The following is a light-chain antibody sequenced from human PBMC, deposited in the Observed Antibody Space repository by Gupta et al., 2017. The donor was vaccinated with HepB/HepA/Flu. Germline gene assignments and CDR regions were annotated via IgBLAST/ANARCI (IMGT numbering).Light chain of an antibody. CDR3: CSYAGSHTYV. Sequence: QSALTQPRSVSGSPGQSITISCTGTSRDVGGYNYVSWYQQHSDKGTKLIIYDVSERPSGVPDRFSGSKSGTTASLTISGLQAEDEADFYCCSYAGSHTYVFGTGTTVTVL. V-gene: IGLV2-11*01. J-gene: IGLJ1*01. CDR2: DVS. CDR1: SRDVGGYNY.